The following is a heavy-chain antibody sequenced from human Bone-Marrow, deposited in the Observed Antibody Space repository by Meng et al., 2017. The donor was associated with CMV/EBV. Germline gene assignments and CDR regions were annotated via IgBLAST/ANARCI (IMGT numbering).Heavy chain of an antibody. CDR1: GFTFSSYA. CDR2: ISYDGSNK. CDR3: ARAVGAIESDY. D-gene: IGHD1-26*01. Sequence: GESLKISCAASGFTFSSYAMHWVRQAPGKGLEWVAVISYDGSNKYYADSVKGRFTISRDNSKNTLYLQMNSLRAEDTAVYYCARAVGAIESDYWGQGTLVTSPQ. V-gene: IGHV3-30*04. J-gene: IGHJ4*02.